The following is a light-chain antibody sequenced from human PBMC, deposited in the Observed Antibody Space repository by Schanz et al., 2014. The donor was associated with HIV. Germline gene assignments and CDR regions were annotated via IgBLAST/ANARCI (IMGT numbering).Light chain of an antibody. CDR2: DVS. J-gene: IGLJ3*02. Sequence: QSVLTQPPSASGSPGQSVTISCTGTTSDIGNHDFVSWYQQHPGKAPKLMIYDVSNRPSGVSNRFSGSKSGNTASLTISGLHAEDEADYYCSSYPSSSSGVFGGGTRLTVL. V-gene: IGLV2-14*01. CDR3: SSYPSSSSGV. CDR1: TSDIGNHDF.